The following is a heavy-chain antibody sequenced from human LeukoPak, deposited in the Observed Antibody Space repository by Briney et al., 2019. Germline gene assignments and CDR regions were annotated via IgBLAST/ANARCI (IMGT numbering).Heavy chain of an antibody. CDR3: AKDGPERRSYYYYGMDA. D-gene: IGHD1-1*01. V-gene: IGHV3-30*18. CDR1: GFTFSSYG. CDR2: ISYDGSNK. J-gene: IGHJ6*02. Sequence: PGGSLRLSCAASGFTFSSYGMHWVRQAPGKGLEWVAVISYDGSNKYYADSVKGRFTISRDNSKNTLYLQMNSLRAEDTAVYYCAKDGPERRSYYYYGMDAWGQGTTVPVSS.